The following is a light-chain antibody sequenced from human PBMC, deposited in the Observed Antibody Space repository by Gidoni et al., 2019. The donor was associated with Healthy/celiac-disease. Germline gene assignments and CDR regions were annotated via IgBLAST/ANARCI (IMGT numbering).Light chain of an antibody. CDR1: QSISSY. CDR2: AAS. Sequence: DFHMTQSPSSLSASVGDRVTITCRASQSISSYLNWYQQKPGKAPKLLIYAASSLQSGVPSRFSGSGSGTDFTLTISSLQPEDFATYYCQQSYSTPLTFGGGTKVEIK. V-gene: IGKV1-39*01. J-gene: IGKJ4*01. CDR3: QQSYSTPLT.